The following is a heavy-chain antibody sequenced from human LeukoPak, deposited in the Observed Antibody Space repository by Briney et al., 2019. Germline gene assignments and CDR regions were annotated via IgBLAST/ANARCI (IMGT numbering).Heavy chain of an antibody. CDR1: GYTFTSYD. J-gene: IGHJ6*02. V-gene: IGHV1-8*01. CDR2: MNPNSGNT. D-gene: IGHD2-2*01. Sequence: ASVKVSCKASGYTFTSYDINWVRQATGQGLEWMGWMNPNSGNTGYAQKFQGRVTMTRNTSISTAYMELSSLRSGDTAVYYCARGARYCSSTSCPADYYYGMDVWGQGTTVTVSS. CDR3: ARGARYCSSTSCPADYYYGMDV.